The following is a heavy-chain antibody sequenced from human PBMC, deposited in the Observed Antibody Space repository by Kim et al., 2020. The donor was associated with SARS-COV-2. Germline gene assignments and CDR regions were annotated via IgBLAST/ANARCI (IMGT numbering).Heavy chain of an antibody. D-gene: IGHD6-13*01. CDR2: INHSGST. J-gene: IGHJ4*02. V-gene: IGHV4-34*01. CDR1: GGSFSGYY. Sequence: SETLSLTCAVYGGSFSGYYWSWIRQPPGKGLEWIGEINHSGSTNYNPSLKSRVTISVDTSKNQFSLKLSSVTAADTAVYYCARSAALDYWGQGTLVTVSS. CDR3: ARSAALDY.